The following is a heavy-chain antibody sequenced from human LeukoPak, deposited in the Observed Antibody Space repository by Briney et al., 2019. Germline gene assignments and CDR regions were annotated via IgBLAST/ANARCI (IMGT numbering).Heavy chain of an antibody. D-gene: IGHD6-19*01. CDR3: ARSIAVTGRGTSWWFDP. Sequence: ASVKVSCKASGYTFTGYYMHWVRQAPGQGFVWMGWINLNTGYTNYAQNFQGWVTMTRDTSISTAYMELSRLRSDDTAVYYCARSIAVTGRGTSWWFDPWGQGTLVTVSS. CDR2: INLNTGYT. CDR1: GYTFTGYY. J-gene: IGHJ5*02. V-gene: IGHV1-2*04.